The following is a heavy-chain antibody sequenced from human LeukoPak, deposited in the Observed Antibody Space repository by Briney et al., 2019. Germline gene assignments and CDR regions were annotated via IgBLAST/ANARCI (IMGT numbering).Heavy chain of an antibody. CDR3: ARGRDVVVVPAAVFDY. Sequence: SQTLSLTCAISGDSVSRNNIAWNWIRQSPSRGLEWLGRTYYKSQWYYDYAPSVRSRITINPDTSKNQFSLQLNSVSPEDTAVYYCARGRDVVVVPAAVFDYWGQGILVTVSS. CDR2: TYYKSQWYY. V-gene: IGHV6-1*01. D-gene: IGHD2-2*01. CDR1: GDSVSRNNIA. J-gene: IGHJ4*02.